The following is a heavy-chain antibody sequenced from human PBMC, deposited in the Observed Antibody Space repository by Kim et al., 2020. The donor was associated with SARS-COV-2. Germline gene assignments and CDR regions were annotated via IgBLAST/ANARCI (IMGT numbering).Heavy chain of an antibody. CDR3: AKGETTVVTTADDY. Sequence: ADSVKGRFTISRDNSKNTLYLQMNSLRAEDTAVYYCAKGETTVVTTADDYWGQGTLVTVSS. V-gene: IGHV3-30*02. D-gene: IGHD4-17*01. J-gene: IGHJ4*02.